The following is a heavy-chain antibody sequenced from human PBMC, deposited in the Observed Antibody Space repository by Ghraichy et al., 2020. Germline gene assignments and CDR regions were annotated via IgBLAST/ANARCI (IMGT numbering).Heavy chain of an antibody. CDR3: ARGWGRFDY. CDR2: IKYDGSAE. CDR1: GFAYSSYW. Sequence: VGSLRLSCAASGFAYSSYWMNWVRQAPGKGLEWVAYIKYDGSAEYYVDSVKGRFAISRDNTKNSLFLQMNSLRAEDTAVYYCARGWGRFDYWGQGTLVTVSS. J-gene: IGHJ4*02. D-gene: IGHD2-21*02. V-gene: IGHV3-7*01.